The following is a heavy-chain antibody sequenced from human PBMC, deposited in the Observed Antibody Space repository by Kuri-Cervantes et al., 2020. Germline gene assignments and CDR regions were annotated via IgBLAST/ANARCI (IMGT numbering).Heavy chain of an antibody. V-gene: IGHV3-7*03. J-gene: IGHJ6*02. D-gene: IGHD2-15*01. CDR3: ASNSDCSGGSCYSGYYYYGMDV. CDR1: GFTFSSYC. Sequence: GESLKISCAASGFTFSSYCMSWVRQARGKGLEWVANIKRDGSDKYYADSVKGRFNISRDNSKNTLHLHMNSLSAEDTAVYYCASNSDCSGGSCYSGYYYYGMDVWGQGTTVTVSS. CDR2: IKRDGSDK.